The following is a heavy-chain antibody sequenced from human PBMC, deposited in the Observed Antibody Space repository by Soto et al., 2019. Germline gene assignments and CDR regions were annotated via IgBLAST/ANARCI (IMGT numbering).Heavy chain of an antibody. Sequence: SETLSLTGTVSGGGSSSSIDYCGWIRQPPGKGLEWIGSIYYSGNTYYNPSLKSRVTISVDTSKNQFSLKLSSVTAADTAVYYCARRSCSGGSCYQSTGYFDCWGQGTLVT. J-gene: IGHJ4*02. D-gene: IGHD2-15*01. CDR2: IYYSGNT. V-gene: IGHV4-39*01. CDR1: GGGSSSSIDY. CDR3: ARRSCSGGSCYQSTGYFDC.